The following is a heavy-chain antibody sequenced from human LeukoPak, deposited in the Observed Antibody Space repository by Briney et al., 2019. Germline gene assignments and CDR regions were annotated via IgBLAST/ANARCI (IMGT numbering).Heavy chain of an antibody. CDR3: AKDFRIGYSAHFDY. V-gene: IGHV3-23*01. Sequence: SGGSLRLSCVGSGFTFRSHAMSWVRQAPEKGLEFVSGIYENGGTTYYADSVKGRFSISRDNSKNTLYLQMASLRGEDTAVYYCAKDFRIGYSAHFDYWGQGALVTVSS. CDR1: GFTFRSHA. D-gene: IGHD2-21*01. CDR2: IYENGGTT. J-gene: IGHJ4*02.